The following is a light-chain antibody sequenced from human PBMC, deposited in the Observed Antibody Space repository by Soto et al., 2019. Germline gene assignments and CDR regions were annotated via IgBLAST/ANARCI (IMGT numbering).Light chain of an antibody. J-gene: IGKJ1*01. CDR2: KAS. V-gene: IGKV1-5*03. CDR3: QQYNSYPWT. CDR1: QSISSW. Sequence: DIQMTQSPSTLSASVGDRVTITCRASQSISSWLGWYQQKPGKAPMLLIYKASSLESGIPARFSGSGSGTEFTLTISSLQPDYFATYYCQQYNSYPWTFGQGNKVEIK.